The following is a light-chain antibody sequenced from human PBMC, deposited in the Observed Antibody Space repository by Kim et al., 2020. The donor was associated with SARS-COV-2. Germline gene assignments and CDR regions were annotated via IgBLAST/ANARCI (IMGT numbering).Light chain of an antibody. CDR3: SAWDSSLSSWV. J-gene: IGLJ3*02. CDR2: RDT. V-gene: IGLV10-54*01. Sequence: RNTTTLSCTGNSDNVSSQGAAWLQQHQGHPPKLLSYRDTNRPTGSSERLSACRSGSTASLTITGLQPEDEADYYCSAWDSSLSSWVFGGGTQLTVL. CDR1: SDNVSSQG.